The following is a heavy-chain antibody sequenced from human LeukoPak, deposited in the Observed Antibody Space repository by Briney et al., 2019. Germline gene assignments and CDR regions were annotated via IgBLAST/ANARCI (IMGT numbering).Heavy chain of an antibody. CDR3: ARGFLHDSSGYHDY. J-gene: IGHJ4*02. V-gene: IGHV1-2*02. CDR2: INPNSGGT. Sequence: ASVKVSCKASGYTFTGYYMHWVRQAPGQGLECMGWINPNSGGTNYAQKFQGRVTMTRDTSISTAYMELSRLRSDDTAVYYCARGFLHDSSGYHDYWGQGTLVTVSS. D-gene: IGHD3-22*01. CDR1: GYTFTGYY.